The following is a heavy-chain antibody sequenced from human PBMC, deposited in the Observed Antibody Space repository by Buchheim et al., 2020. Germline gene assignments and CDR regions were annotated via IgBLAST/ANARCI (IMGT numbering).Heavy chain of an antibody. V-gene: IGHV4-39*01. CDR2: IYYSGST. Sequence: QLQLHESGPGLVKPSETLSLTCTVSGGSISSSSHYWGWIRQPPGKGPEWIGSIYYSGSTYYNPPLKSRVTISVDTSQNQFSLRLSSVTAADTAVYSCARQGPGPKDFDYWGQGTL. D-gene: IGHD3-10*01. CDR3: ARQGPGPKDFDY. CDR1: GGSISSSSHY. J-gene: IGHJ4*02.